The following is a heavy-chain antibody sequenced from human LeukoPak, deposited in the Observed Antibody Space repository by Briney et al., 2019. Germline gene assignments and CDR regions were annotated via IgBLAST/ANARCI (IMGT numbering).Heavy chain of an antibody. V-gene: IGHV3-23*01. CDR2: ISGSGGST. D-gene: IGHD6-25*01. CDR1: GFTFSSYD. CDR3: AKNGYNSGWYDS. Sequence: GGTLRLSCAASGFTFSSYDMSWVRQAPGKGLQWVSSISGSGGSTYYADSVKGRFTISRDNSKNTLYLQMNSLRAEDTALYYCAKNGYNSGWYDSWGQGILVTVSS. J-gene: IGHJ5*01.